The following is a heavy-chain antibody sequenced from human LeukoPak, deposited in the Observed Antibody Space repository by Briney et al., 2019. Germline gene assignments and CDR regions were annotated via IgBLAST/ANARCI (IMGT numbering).Heavy chain of an antibody. CDR1: GGSISSYY. J-gene: IGHJ4*02. CDR3: ARGYGYFDY. V-gene: IGHV4-59*01. CDR2: IYYSGST. Sequence: SETLSLTCTVSGGSISSYYWSWIRQPPGKGLEWLRNIYYSGSTNYKPSLKSRLTISLDTSKNQFSLKLSSVTAADTAVYYCARGYGYFDYWGQGTLVTVSP. D-gene: IGHD4-17*01.